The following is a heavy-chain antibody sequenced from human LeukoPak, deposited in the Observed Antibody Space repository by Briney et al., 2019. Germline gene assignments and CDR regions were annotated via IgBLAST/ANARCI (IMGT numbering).Heavy chain of an antibody. V-gene: IGHV4-59*08. CDR1: GGPINSYY. CDR3: ARHVWSGMDV. D-gene: IGHD2-8*02. CDR2: IYYSGST. J-gene: IGHJ6*02. Sequence: SETLSLTCTVSGGPINSYYWSWIRQPPGKGLEWIGYIYYSGSTNYNPSLKSRVTISVDTSKNQFSLKLSSVTAADTAVYYCARHVWSGMDVWGQGTTVTVSS.